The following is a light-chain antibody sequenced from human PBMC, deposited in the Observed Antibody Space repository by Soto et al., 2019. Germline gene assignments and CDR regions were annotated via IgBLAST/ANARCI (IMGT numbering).Light chain of an antibody. CDR3: QQYGSSPPIT. CDR2: GVS. CDR1: QSVTSSY. V-gene: IGKV3-20*01. J-gene: IGKJ5*01. Sequence: EIVLTQSPGTVSLSPGERATLSCRASQSVTSSYLAWYQQKPGQAPRLLIYGVSSRATGIPDRFSGSGSGTNFTLSVSGLEPEDFAVYYCQQYGSSPPITFGQGTRLEIK.